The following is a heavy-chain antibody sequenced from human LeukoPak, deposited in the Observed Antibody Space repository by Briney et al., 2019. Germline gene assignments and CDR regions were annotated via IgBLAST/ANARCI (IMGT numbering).Heavy chain of an antibody. J-gene: IGHJ6*02. CDR1: GYTFTSYG. V-gene: IGHV1-18*01. D-gene: IGHD2-2*01. CDR2: ISAYNGNT. CDR3: AGGPSGKPAANYYYYGMDV. Sequence: ASVKVSCKASGYTFTSYGISWVRQAPGQGLEWMGWISAYNGNTNYAQKFQGRVTITRDTSASTAYMELSSLRSEDTAVYYCAGGPSGKPAANYYYYGMDVWGQGTTVTVSS.